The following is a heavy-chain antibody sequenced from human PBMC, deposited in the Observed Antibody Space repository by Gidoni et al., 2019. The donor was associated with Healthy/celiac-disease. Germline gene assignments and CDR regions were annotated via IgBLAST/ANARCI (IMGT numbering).Heavy chain of an antibody. D-gene: IGHD1-26*01. J-gene: IGHJ4*02. Sequence: EVQLLESGGGLVQPGCALRLSCSASVFPFSSYAMSWFRQAPGKGREWFSVISGSGGSTYYADSVKVRFTISRDNSKNTLYLQMNSLRAEDTAVYYCAKAPGPYSGSYFYWGQGTLVTVSS. CDR3: AKAPGPYSGSYFY. V-gene: IGHV3-23*01. CDR2: ISGSGGST. CDR1: VFPFSSYA.